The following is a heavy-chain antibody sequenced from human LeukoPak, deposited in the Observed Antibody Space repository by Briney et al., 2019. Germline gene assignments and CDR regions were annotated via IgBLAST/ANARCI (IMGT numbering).Heavy chain of an antibody. CDR3: ARTISSSWYY. J-gene: IGHJ4*02. CDR2: ISYDGSNK. V-gene: IGHV3-30-3*01. Sequence: PGGSLRLSCAASGFTFSSYAMHWVRQAPGKGLEWVAVISYDGSNKYYADSVKGRFTISRDNSKNTLYLQMNSLRAEDTAVYYCARTISSSWYYWGQGTLVTVSS. D-gene: IGHD6-13*01. CDR1: GFTFSSYA.